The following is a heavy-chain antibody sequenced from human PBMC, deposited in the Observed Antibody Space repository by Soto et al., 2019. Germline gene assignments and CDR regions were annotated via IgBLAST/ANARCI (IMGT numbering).Heavy chain of an antibody. CDR3: ARARADYDTNGYYSGDY. D-gene: IGHD3-22*01. CDR1: GFTFSDYE. V-gene: IGHV3-48*03. J-gene: IGHJ4*02. CDR2: ISSTGVTV. Sequence: EVQLVESGGGLVQPGGSLRLSCTASGFTFSDYEMNWVRQAPGKGLEWVSYISSTGVTVYYAHSVKGRFIISRDNANNSLYLQMNSLRAEDTAVYYCARARADYDTNGYYSGDYWGQGALVTVSS.